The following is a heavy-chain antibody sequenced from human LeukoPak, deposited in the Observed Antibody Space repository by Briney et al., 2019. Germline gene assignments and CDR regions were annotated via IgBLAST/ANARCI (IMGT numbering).Heavy chain of an antibody. CDR1: GFTFSNYW. D-gene: IGHD3-3*01. Sequence: PGGSLRLSCAASGFTFSNYWLSWVRQAPGKGLEWVANIKQDGSETYYVDSVKGRFIVSRDNAKNSRYLHMSSLRADDTAVYYCARVSAIWSGYYRDYWGQGTLVTVSS. CDR3: ARVSAIWSGYYRDY. CDR2: IKQDGSET. J-gene: IGHJ4*02. V-gene: IGHV3-7*04.